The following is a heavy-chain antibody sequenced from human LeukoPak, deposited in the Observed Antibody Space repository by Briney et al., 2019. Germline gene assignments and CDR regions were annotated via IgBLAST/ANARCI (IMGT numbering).Heavy chain of an antibody. V-gene: IGHV4-4*02. CDR1: GGSISSNNW. D-gene: IGHD3-22*01. CDR2: IYHSGST. Sequence: SETLSLTCAVSGGSISSNNWWIWVRQSPEKGLEWIGEIYHSGSTNYNPSLKSRVTISVDKSKNQFSLKLSSVTAADTAVYYCATSYDSSGYYLDSWGQGTLVTVSS. J-gene: IGHJ4*02. CDR3: ATSYDSSGYYLDS.